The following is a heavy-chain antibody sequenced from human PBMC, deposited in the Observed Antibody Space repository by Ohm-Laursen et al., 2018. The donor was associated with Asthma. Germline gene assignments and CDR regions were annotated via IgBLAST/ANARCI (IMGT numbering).Heavy chain of an antibody. V-gene: IGHV4-30-4*01. D-gene: IGHD4-23*01. CDR1: GGSISSGDYY. CDR3: ARYYGGNPYGDAFDI. Sequence: PSQTLSLTCAVSGGSISSGDYYWSWIRQPPGKGLEWIGYIYYSGSTYYNPSLKSRVTISVDTSKNQFSLKLSSVTAADTAVYYCARYYGGNPYGDAFDIWGQGTMVTVSS. J-gene: IGHJ3*02. CDR2: IYYSGST.